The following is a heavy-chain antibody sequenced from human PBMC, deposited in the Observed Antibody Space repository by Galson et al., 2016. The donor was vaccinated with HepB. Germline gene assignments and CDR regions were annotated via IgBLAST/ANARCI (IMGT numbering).Heavy chain of an antibody. CDR3: AKVVSSWLTTIRLFGYFDY. D-gene: IGHD4-17*01. Sequence: SLRLSCAASGFRFSTYAMAWVRQAPGKGLQWVSAIGASDGSTYYADSVKGRFTISRDNSKNTLYLQMNSLRADETAVYYCAKVVSSWLTTIRLFGYFDYWGLGTLVTVSS. CDR2: IGASDGST. CDR1: GFRFSTYA. J-gene: IGHJ4*02. V-gene: IGHV3-23*01.